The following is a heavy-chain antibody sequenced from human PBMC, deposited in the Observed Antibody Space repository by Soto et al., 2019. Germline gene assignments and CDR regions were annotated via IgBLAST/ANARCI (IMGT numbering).Heavy chain of an antibody. CDR1: GFTFSSYW. D-gene: IGHD6-19*01. V-gene: IGHV3-7*01. Sequence: EVQLVESGGGLVQPGGSLRLSCAASGFTFSSYWMSWVRQAPGKGLEWVANIKQDGSEKYYVDSVKGRFTISRDNAKNSLYLQMTSLRAEDTAVYYCARVSSGWPFDYWGQGTLVTVSS. CDR3: ARVSSGWPFDY. CDR2: IKQDGSEK. J-gene: IGHJ4*02.